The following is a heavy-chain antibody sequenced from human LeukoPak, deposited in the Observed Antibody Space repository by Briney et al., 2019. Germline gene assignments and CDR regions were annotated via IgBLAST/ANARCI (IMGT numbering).Heavy chain of an antibody. D-gene: IGHD3-22*01. CDR2: IYYSGST. Sequence: SETLSLTCTVSGGSISSGDWYWSWIRQPPGKGLEWIGYIYYSGSTYYNPSLKSRVTISVDTSNNQFSLKLSSVTAADTAVYYCARVYYYDNSGYGKDYFDYWGQGTLVTVSS. CDR3: ARVYYYDNSGYGKDYFDY. CDR1: GGSISSGDWY. J-gene: IGHJ4*02. V-gene: IGHV4-30-4*01.